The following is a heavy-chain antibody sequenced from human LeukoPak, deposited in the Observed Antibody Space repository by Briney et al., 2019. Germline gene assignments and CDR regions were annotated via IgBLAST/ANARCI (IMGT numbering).Heavy chain of an antibody. CDR2: VHYSETS. D-gene: IGHD1-26*01. V-gene: IGHV4-59*01. Sequence: SETLSLTCTVSSGTRSSYYWSWIRQPPGKGLEWIGHVHYSETSRYNPSLESRVSITVDTSKNHFSLRLSSVTAADTAVYYSAGGNPSERPGIGFDYWGQGALVAVSS. CDR3: AGGNPSERPGIGFDY. J-gene: IGHJ4*02. CDR1: SGTRSSYY.